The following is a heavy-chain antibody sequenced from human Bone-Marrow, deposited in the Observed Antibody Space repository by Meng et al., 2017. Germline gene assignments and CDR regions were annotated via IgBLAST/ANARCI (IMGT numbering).Heavy chain of an antibody. Sequence: HAEVVQCGAEVKKPGASGKVSCKASGYTFTGYYMHWVRQAPGQGLEWMGRINPNSGGTNYAQKFQGRVTMTRDTSISTAYMELSRLRSDDTAVYYCARELLYDSSGYYFEYFDYWGQGTLVTVSS. J-gene: IGHJ4*02. CDR2: INPNSGGT. CDR1: GYTFTGYY. CDR3: ARELLYDSSGYYFEYFDY. V-gene: IGHV1-2*06. D-gene: IGHD3-22*01.